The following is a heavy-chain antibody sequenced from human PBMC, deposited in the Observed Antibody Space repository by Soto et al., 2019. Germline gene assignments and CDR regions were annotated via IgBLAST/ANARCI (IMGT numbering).Heavy chain of an antibody. D-gene: IGHD4-4*01. CDR1: GFTFTSSA. V-gene: IGHV1-58*02. J-gene: IGHJ3*02. CDR2: IVVGSGNT. CDR3: AVDSSAALMTTVTSGAFDI. Sequence: SVKVSCKASGFTFTSSAMQWVRQARGQRLEWIGWIVVGSGNTNYAQKFQERVTITRDMSTSTAYMELSSLRSEDTAVYYCAVDSSAALMTTVTSGAFDIWGQGTMVTVSS.